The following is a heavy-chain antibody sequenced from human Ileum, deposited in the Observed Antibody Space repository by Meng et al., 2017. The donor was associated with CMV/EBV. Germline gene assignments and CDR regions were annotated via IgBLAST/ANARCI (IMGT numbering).Heavy chain of an antibody. CDR3: ARENWVYDY. V-gene: IGHV1-2*02. Sequence: QMHVVKSGTELKKPGAPWKVSCKSSGNIFTGYYMHWVRQAPGQGLEWVGCINLNSGVIDFAQKFQGRITLTRDTSITTAYMELTRLIYDDTAVYYCARENWVYDYWGQGTLVTVSS. CDR2: INLNSGVI. D-gene: IGHD7-27*01. CDR1: GNIFTGYY. J-gene: IGHJ4*02.